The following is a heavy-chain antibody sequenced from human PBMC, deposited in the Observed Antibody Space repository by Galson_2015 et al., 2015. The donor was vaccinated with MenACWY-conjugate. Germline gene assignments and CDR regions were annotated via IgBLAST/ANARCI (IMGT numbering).Heavy chain of an antibody. CDR2: VNSDGSGT. D-gene: IGHD2/OR15-2a*01. CDR3: ARSYFPGSNRKNSYMAA. CDR1: GFTFSSYW. V-gene: IGHV3-74*01. Sequence: SLRLSCAASGFTFSSYWMHWVRQAPGKGLVWVSRVNSDGSGTGYADSVKGRFTISRDNAKNMLFLQMNSLKVEDTAVYYRARSYFPGSNRKNSYMAAWARGPPVTV. J-gene: IGHJ6*03.